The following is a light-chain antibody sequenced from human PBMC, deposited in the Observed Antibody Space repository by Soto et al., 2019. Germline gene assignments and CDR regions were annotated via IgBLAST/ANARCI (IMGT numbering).Light chain of an antibody. CDR2: AAS. CDR3: QQSYTRT. J-gene: IGKJ1*01. V-gene: IGKV1-39*01. Sequence: DIQLTQSPSSLSASVGDRVSISCRASQSISNYLNWYQQKPGKAPKVLIFAASELQSGVPSRFSGSGSETDFTLTISSLQPDDFATYYCQQSYTRTFGQGTRVEL. CDR1: QSISNY.